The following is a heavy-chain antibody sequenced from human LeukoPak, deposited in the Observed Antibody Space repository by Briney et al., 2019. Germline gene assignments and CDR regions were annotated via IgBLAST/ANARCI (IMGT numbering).Heavy chain of an antibody. J-gene: IGHJ6*02. D-gene: IGHD4-17*01. CDR3: ARCGLRAPEGMDV. Sequence: PRGSQRLSCAASGFTFSSYAMSWVRQAPGKGLEWIGYIYYSGSTNYNPSLKSRVTISVDTSKNQFSLKLSSVTAADTAVYYCARCGLRAPEGMDVWGQGTRDTVSS. CDR2: IYYSGST. V-gene: IGHV4-59*08. CDR1: GFTFSSYA.